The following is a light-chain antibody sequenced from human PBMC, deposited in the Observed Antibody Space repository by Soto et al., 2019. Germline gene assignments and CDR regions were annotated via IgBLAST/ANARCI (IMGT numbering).Light chain of an antibody. J-gene: IGKJ1*01. CDR2: AAS. Sequence: DIQMTQSPSSLSASVGDRVTITCRASQSISRHLNWYQQKPGKAPKLLIYAASSLQSGVPSRFSGSGSGTDFTITISSLQPEDFATYYCQQSDSTPPPWTFGQGTKVEIK. V-gene: IGKV1-39*01. CDR1: QSISRH. CDR3: QQSDSTPPPWT.